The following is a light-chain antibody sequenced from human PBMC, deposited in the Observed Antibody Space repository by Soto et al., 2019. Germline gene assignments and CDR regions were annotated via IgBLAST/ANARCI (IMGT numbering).Light chain of an antibody. V-gene: IGKV1-9*01. CDR3: QQLDSNPPWT. CDR2: LAS. Sequence: IQLTQSPSSLSASVGDTVTISCRASQTIDNYLAWYQQYPGRAPKLLIYLASTLQSGVPSRFSGSGSGTDFQLTISSLQPEDCATYYCQQLDSNPPWTFGQGTRVEIK. J-gene: IGKJ1*01. CDR1: QTIDNY.